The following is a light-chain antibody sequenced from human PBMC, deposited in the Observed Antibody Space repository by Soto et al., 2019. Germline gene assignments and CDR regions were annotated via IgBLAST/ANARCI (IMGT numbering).Light chain of an antibody. CDR2: GAS. CDR1: QSVSTN. V-gene: IGKV3-15*01. CDR3: QQYNNWPRT. Sequence: DIVMTQSPDSLAVSLGERATINCRSSQSVSTNLAWYQQKPGQSPRLLIYGASTRATGIPARFSGSGSGTDFTLTISSLQSEDFAVYYCQQYNNWPRTFGQGTKVDIK. J-gene: IGKJ1*01.